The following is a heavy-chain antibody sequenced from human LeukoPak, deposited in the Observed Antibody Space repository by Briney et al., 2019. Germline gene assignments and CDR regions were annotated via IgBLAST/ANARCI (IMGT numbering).Heavy chain of an antibody. J-gene: IGHJ4*02. CDR1: GFTFSSYS. CDR2: ISGSGGST. CDR3: AKGRGSYSSRHFDY. D-gene: IGHD1-26*01. Sequence: GGSLRLSCAASGFTFSSYSMNWVRQAPGKGLEWVSAISGSGGSTYYADSVKGRFTISRDNSKNTLYLQMNSLRAEDTAVYYCAKGRGSYSSRHFDYWGQGTLVTVSS. V-gene: IGHV3-23*01.